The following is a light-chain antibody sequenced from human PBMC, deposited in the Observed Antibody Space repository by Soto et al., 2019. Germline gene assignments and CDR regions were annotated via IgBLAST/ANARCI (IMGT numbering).Light chain of an antibody. J-gene: IGLJ1*01. CDR1: SSDVGRYNY. V-gene: IGLV2-14*01. CDR3: SSYTSSSTPYV. Sequence: ALTQPASVSGSPGQSITLSCTGSSSDVGRYNYVSWYQQHPGKAPKLILYDVANRPSGISDRFSGSKSGNTASLTISGLQAEDEADYYCSSYTSSSTPYVFGTGTKVTVL. CDR2: DVA.